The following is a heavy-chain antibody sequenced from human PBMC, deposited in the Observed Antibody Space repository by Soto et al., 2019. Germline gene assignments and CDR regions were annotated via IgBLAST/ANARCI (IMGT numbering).Heavy chain of an antibody. CDR3: ARDRNGPSYGMDV. J-gene: IGHJ6*02. V-gene: IGHV3-48*02. CDR2: ISSSSTI. D-gene: IGHD2-8*01. CDR1: GFTFSSYS. Sequence: PGGSLRLSCAASGFTFSSYSMNWVRQAPGKGLEWVSYISSSSTIYYADSVKGRFTISRDNAKNSLYLQMNSLRDEDTAVYYCARDRNGPSYGMDVWGQGTTVTVSS.